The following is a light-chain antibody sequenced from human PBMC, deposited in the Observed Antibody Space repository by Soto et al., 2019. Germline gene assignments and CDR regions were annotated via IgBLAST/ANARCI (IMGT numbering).Light chain of an antibody. J-gene: IGKJ2*01. V-gene: IGKV1-39*01. CDR3: QQSYNPPYT. Sequence: DIQMTQSPSSLSASVRDRVTITCRASQSIRSHLNWYQERPGKAPKLLIYAASSLQSGVPSRFSGTASGTDFTLTISSLQPEDFATYYCQQSYNPPYTFGQGTKLEIK. CDR2: AAS. CDR1: QSIRSH.